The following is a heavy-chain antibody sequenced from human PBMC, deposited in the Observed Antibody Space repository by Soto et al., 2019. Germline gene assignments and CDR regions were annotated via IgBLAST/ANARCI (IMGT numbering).Heavy chain of an antibody. CDR3: ARVDTYDYYYSMDV. CDR1: GLAVTSNY. CDR2: VYSSGTT. J-gene: IGHJ6*02. Sequence: EVQLVETGGGLIQPGGSLSLSCAASGLAVTSNYMSWVRQAPGKGLEWVSIVYSSGTTYYADSVKGRFTFSRDKSKNTIYLQMRNLRAEDTAVYYCARVDTYDYYYSMDVWGQGTTVTVSS. V-gene: IGHV3-53*02. D-gene: IGHD5-18*01.